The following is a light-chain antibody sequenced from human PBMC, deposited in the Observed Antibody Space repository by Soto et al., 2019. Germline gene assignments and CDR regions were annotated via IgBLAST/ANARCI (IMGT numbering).Light chain of an antibody. Sequence: EIVMTQSPATLSVSPGERATLSCRASQSVSSNVAWYQQKPGQAPRLLIYGASTRATGIPARFSGSGSGTEFTLNISSLQSEDFAVYYCQQYNNGPPGPFGPGTKVDIK. J-gene: IGKJ3*01. CDR1: QSVSSN. CDR2: GAS. CDR3: QQYNNGPPGP. V-gene: IGKV3-15*01.